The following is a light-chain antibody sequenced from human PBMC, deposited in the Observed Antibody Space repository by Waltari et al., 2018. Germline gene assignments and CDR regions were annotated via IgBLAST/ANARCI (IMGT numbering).Light chain of an antibody. CDR1: SSDIGGYNF. J-gene: IGLJ3*02. CDR2: AAH. V-gene: IGLV2-14*01. Sequence: QSALTQPASVAGSPGQSINISCSGTSSDIGGYNFVCWYPHPPAKAPNLIIYAAHNRPSGVSSRFSGSKSGNTASLTISGLQAEDEADYYCSSYRASSTLVFGGGTRLTVL. CDR3: SSYRASSTLV.